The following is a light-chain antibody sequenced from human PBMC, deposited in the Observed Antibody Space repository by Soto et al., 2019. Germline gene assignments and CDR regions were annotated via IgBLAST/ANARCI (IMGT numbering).Light chain of an antibody. Sequence: QSLLPHPGSVCWPPGQSITIACTGTSGDIGSYHRVSWYQQHPGKAPKLTIYEVTDRPSGVSNRFSGSKSGNTASLTISGLQAEDGAEYYCSSYTSINKRARVFGTGTKVTVL. CDR2: EVT. V-gene: IGLV2-14*01. CDR3: SSYTSINKRARV. J-gene: IGLJ1*01. CDR1: SGDIGSYHR.